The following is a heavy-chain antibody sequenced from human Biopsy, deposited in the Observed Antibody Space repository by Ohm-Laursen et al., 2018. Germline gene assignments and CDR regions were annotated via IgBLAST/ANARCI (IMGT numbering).Heavy chain of an antibody. J-gene: IGHJ4*02. D-gene: IGHD5-12*01. CDR1: GDSINGGCYY. V-gene: IGHV4-31*03. Sequence: TLSLTCTVSGDSINGGCYYWNWIRHHPGKGLEWIGNIFYSANTYYNPSLKSRVTISVDTSKNQFSLKLSSVTAADTAVYYCSRLGSGDYFPTFFDFWGQGALVTVSS. CDR3: SRLGSGDYFPTFFDF. CDR2: IFYSANT.